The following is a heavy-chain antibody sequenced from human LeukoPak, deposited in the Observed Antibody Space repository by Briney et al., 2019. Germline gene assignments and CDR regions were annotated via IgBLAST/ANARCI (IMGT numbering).Heavy chain of an antibody. Sequence: GGSLRLSCAASGFTFSSYAMHWVRQAPGKGLEWAAVISYDGSNKYYADSVKGRFTISRDNSKNTLYLQMNSLRAGDTAVYYCARSSIVVVIAALGAFDIWGQGTMVTVSS. CDR2: ISYDGSNK. J-gene: IGHJ3*02. CDR3: ARSSIVVVIAALGAFDI. D-gene: IGHD2-21*01. CDR1: GFTFSSYA. V-gene: IGHV3-30-3*01.